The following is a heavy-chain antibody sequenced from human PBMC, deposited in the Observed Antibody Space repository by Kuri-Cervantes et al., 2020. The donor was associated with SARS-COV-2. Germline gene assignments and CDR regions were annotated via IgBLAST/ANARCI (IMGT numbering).Heavy chain of an antibody. V-gene: IGHV3-64*01. CDR3: TRGRGLNYDGAGAFDI. CDR1: GFNFSHYT. J-gene: IGHJ3*02. CDR2: ISLNGGST. Sequence: GGSLRLSCVVSGFNFSHYTMHWVRQAPGKGLEYVSAISLNGGSTYYTNSVKGRFTISRDDSKNTLYLQMASLRAEDMAVYYCTRGRGLNYDGAGAFDIWGQGKMVTVSS. D-gene: IGHD3-10*01.